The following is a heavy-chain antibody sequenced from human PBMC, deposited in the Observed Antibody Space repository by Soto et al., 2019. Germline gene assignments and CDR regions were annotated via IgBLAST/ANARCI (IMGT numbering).Heavy chain of an antibody. CDR1: GFTFSSYS. J-gene: IGHJ5*02. V-gene: IGHV3-48*02. CDR2: ISSSSSTI. Sequence: EVQLVESGGGLVQPGGSLRLSCAASGFTFSSYSMNWVRQAPGKGLEWVSYISSSSSTIYYSDSVKGRFTITRDNAKNSLYLQLNSLRDENTAVYYCARDAPPLAYSYDPNWVDPWGQGTLVTVSS. CDR3: ARDAPPLAYSYDPNWVDP. D-gene: IGHD3-22*01.